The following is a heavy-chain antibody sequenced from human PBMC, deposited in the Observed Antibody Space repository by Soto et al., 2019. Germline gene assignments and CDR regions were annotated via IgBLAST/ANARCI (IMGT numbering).Heavy chain of an antibody. J-gene: IGHJ6*02. CDR1: GGSIVTGSYY. CDR2: IYYSGNT. CDR3: ARLPQEYNYYGMDV. D-gene: IGHD1-1*01. Sequence: PSETLSLTCTVSGGSIVTGSYYWGWIRQPPGKGLEWLGYIYYSGNTYYPPSLKSRVTISVDTSKNQFSLRLSSVTAADTAVYYCARLPQEYNYYGMDVWGQGTTVTVSS. V-gene: IGHV4-39*01.